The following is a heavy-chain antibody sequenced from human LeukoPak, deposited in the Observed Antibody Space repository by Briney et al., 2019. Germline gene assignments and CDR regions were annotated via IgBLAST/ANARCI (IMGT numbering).Heavy chain of an antibody. Sequence: ASVKVSCKASGYTFTSYYMHWVRQAPGQGLEWMGIINPSGGSTSYAQKFQGRVTMTRDMSTSTVYMELRSLRSEDTAVYYCARGYCSSTSCYHLDYWGQGTLVTVSS. V-gene: IGHV1-46*01. CDR1: GYTFTSYY. CDR2: INPSGGST. CDR3: ARGYCSSTSCYHLDY. D-gene: IGHD2-2*01. J-gene: IGHJ4*02.